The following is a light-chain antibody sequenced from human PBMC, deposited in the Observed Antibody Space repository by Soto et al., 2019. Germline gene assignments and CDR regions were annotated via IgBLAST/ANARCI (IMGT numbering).Light chain of an antibody. CDR3: QKYDTAPFT. Sequence: DIQMTQSPSSLSASVGDRVTISCRASQGISNSLAWYQQKLGKVPKLLIYAASTLQSGVPSRFSGSRSGTDFTLTISSLQPEDVATYYCQKYDTAPFTFGPGTKVDIK. CDR1: QGISNS. J-gene: IGKJ3*01. V-gene: IGKV1-27*01. CDR2: AAS.